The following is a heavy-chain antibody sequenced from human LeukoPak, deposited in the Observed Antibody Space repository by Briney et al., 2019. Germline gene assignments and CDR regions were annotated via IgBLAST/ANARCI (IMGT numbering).Heavy chain of an antibody. CDR1: GFTFSNYA. CDR3: AKGKKGEIYDSSGYFSQDFDY. D-gene: IGHD3-22*01. CDR2: ISAGTRST. V-gene: IGHV3-23*01. Sequence: PGGSLRLSCAASGFTFSNYAMSWVRQAPGKGLEWVSTISAGTRSTYYADSVKGRFTISRDNSKNTLYLQMNSLSAEDTAVFYCAKGKKGEIYDSSGYFSQDFDYWGQGTLVTVPS. J-gene: IGHJ4*02.